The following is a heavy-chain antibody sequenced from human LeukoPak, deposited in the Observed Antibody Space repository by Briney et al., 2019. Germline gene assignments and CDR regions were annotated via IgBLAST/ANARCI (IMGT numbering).Heavy chain of an antibody. J-gene: IGHJ4*02. D-gene: IGHD6-13*01. Sequence: PGGCLRLSCAASGFTLSSYAIHWVRQAPGKGLGWVAVISYDGSNKYYADSVKGRFTISRDNSKNTLYLQMNSLRAEDTAVYYCASDSRSSSLKWGQGTLVTVSS. CDR2: ISYDGSNK. CDR3: ASDSRSSSLK. CDR1: GFTLSSYA. V-gene: IGHV3-30*04.